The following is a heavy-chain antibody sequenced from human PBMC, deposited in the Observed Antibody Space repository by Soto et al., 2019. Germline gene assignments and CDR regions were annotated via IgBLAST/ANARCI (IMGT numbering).Heavy chain of an antibody. D-gene: IGHD5-12*01. CDR3: ARGIVATRNHFDY. CDR2: INHSGST. Sequence: SETLSLTCAVYGGSFSGYYWSWIRQPPGKGLEWIGEINHSGSTNYNPSLKSRVTISVDTSKNQFSLKLSSVTAADTAVYYCARGIVATRNHFDYWGQGTLVTVYS. J-gene: IGHJ4*02. CDR1: GGSFSGYY. V-gene: IGHV4-34*01.